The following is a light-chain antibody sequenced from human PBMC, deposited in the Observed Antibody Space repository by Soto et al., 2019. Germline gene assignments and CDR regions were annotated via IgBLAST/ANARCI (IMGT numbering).Light chain of an antibody. CDR3: QQLKSYPFT. J-gene: IGKJ3*01. V-gene: IGKV1-9*01. CDR2: AAS. Sequence: IQLTQSPSFLSASVGDRVTITCRASQGISSYLAWYQQKPGKAPELLIHAASTLQSGVPSRFSGSGSGTEFTLAIASLQPEEIATYYCQQLKSYPFTFGPGTKVNIK. CDR1: QGISSY.